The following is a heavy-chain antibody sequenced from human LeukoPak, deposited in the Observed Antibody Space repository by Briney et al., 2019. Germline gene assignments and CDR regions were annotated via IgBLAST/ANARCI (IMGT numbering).Heavy chain of an antibody. D-gene: IGHD1/OR15-1a*01. J-gene: IGHJ5*02. CDR2: IIPIFGTA. CDR3: ARGTRTIGWFDP. CDR1: GGTFSSYA. Sequence: GASVKASCKASGGTFSSYAISWVRQAPGQGLEWMGGIIPIFGTANSAQKFQGRVTITTDESTSTAYMELSSLRSEDTAVYYCARGTRTIGWFDPWGQGTLVTVSS. V-gene: IGHV1-69*05.